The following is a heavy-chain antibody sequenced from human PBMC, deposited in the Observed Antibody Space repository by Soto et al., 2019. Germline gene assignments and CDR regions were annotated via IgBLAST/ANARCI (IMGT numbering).Heavy chain of an antibody. CDR2: INPAGTIT. V-gene: IGHV3-74*01. D-gene: IGHD3-16*01. CDR1: GFPVSHYW. J-gene: IGHJ5*02. Sequence: GGSLRLSCAASGFPVSHYWMHWVRQTPGKGLVWVSRINPAGTITNYADSVEGRFTISRDNADSALFLQMNSLSAEDTAIYYCTSDTFGLRDTWGQGTLVTVPS. CDR3: TSDTFGLRDT.